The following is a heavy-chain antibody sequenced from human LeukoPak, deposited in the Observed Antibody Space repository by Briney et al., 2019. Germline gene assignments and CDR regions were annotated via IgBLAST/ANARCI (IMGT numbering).Heavy chain of an antibody. CDR2: ISYDGSNK. J-gene: IGHJ4*02. CDR1: GFTFSSYG. V-gene: IGHV3-30*18. Sequence: PGGSLRLSCAASGFTFSSYGMHWVRQAPGKGLEWVAVISYDGSNKYYADSVKCRFTISRDNSKNTLYLQMNSLRAEDTAVYYCAKAGDIVAPVYWGQGTLVAVSS. D-gene: IGHD5-12*01. CDR3: AKAGDIVAPVY.